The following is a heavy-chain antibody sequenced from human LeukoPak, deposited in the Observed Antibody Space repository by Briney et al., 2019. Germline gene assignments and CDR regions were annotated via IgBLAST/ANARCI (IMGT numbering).Heavy chain of an antibody. D-gene: IGHD6-19*01. Sequence: GGSLRLSCAASGFTFSNYGIHWVRQAPGKGLEWVSSISSSSSYIYYADSVKGRFTISRDNAKNSLYLQMNSLRAEDTAVYYCARDRMRGVAGMSYFDYWGQGTLVTVSS. V-gene: IGHV3-21*01. CDR1: GFTFSNYG. CDR2: ISSSSSYI. CDR3: ARDRMRGVAGMSYFDY. J-gene: IGHJ4*02.